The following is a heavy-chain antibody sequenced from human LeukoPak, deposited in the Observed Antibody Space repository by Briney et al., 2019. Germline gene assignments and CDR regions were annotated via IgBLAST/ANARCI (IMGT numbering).Heavy chain of an antibody. CDR3: ARAVNYDFWSGPDTYYFDY. CDR1: GFTFSSYW. J-gene: IGHJ4*02. D-gene: IGHD3-3*01. V-gene: IGHV3-7*04. CDR2: IKQDGSEK. Sequence: PGGSLRLSCAASGFTFSSYWMSWVRQAPGKGLEWVANIKQDGSEKYYVDSVKGRFTISRDNAKNSLYLQMNSLRAEDTAVYYCARAVNYDFWSGPDTYYFDYWGQGTLVTVSS.